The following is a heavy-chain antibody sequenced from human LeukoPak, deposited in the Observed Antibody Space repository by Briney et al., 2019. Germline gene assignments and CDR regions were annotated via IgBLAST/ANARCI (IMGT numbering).Heavy chain of an antibody. V-gene: IGHV1-69*13. Sequence: SVKVSCKASGGTFSSYAISWVRQAPGQGLEWMGGIIPIFGTANYAQKFQGRVTITADESTSTAYMELSSLRSDDTALYYCARNYDRRPFDYWGQGILVTVSS. D-gene: IGHD3-22*01. CDR2: IIPIFGTA. J-gene: IGHJ4*02. CDR3: ARNYDRRPFDY. CDR1: GGTFSSYA.